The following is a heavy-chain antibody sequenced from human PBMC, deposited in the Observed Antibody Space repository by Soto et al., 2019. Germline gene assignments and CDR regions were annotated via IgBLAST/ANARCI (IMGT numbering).Heavy chain of an antibody. V-gene: IGHV3-11*06. CDR2: ISSSSSYT. CDR3: ARGLSSSWYFFSAFDY. J-gene: IGHJ4*02. D-gene: IGHD6-13*01. Sequence: NPGGSLRLSCAASGFTFSDYYMSWIRQAPGKGLEWVSYISSSSSYTNYADSVKGRFTISRDNAKNSLYLQMNSLRAEDTAVYYCARGLSSSWYFFSAFDYWGQGTLVTVSS. CDR1: GFTFSDYY.